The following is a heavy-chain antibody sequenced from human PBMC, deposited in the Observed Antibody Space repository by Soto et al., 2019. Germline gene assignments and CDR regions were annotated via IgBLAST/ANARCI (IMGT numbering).Heavy chain of an antibody. D-gene: IGHD3-22*01. J-gene: IGHJ4*02. CDR1: GYTFTSYY. CDR2: INPSGGST. Sequence: QVQLVQSGAEVKKPGASVKVSCKASGYTFTSYYMHWVRQAPGQGLEWMGIINPSGGSTSSAQKFQGRVTMTRDTSTSTVYMEQSSLRSEDTAMYYCASFVDSSGYPGYWGQGTLVTVSS. V-gene: IGHV1-46*01. CDR3: ASFVDSSGYPGY.